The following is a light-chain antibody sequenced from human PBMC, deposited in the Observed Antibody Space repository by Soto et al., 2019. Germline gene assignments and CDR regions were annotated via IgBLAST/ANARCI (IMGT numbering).Light chain of an antibody. CDR3: QQYGSSPPWT. Sequence: EIVLTQSPGTLSLSPGERATLSCRASESVSSSYLAWYQQKPGQAPRLLIFGASSRATGTPDRFSGSGSGTEFTLPISRLEPEDFAVYYCQQYGSSPPWTFGQGTEVEIK. J-gene: IGKJ1*01. V-gene: IGKV3-20*01. CDR2: GAS. CDR1: ESVSSSY.